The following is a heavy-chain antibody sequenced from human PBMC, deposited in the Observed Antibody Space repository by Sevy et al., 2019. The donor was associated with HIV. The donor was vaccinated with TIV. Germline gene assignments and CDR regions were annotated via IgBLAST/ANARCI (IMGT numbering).Heavy chain of an antibody. J-gene: IGHJ6*02. Sequence: SETLSLTCTVSGGSISSYYWSWIRQPPGKGLEWIGYIYYSGSTNYNPSLKSRVTISVDTSKNQFSLKLSSVTAADTAVYYCAGVTEQLVQTDYYYYGMDVWGQGTTVTVSS. V-gene: IGHV4-59*01. CDR3: AGVTEQLVQTDYYYYGMDV. D-gene: IGHD6-6*01. CDR1: GGSISSYY. CDR2: IYYSGST.